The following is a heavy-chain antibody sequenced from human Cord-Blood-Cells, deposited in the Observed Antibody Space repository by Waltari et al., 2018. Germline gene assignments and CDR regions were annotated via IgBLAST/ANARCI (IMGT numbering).Heavy chain of an antibody. V-gene: IGHV3-7*01. J-gene: IGHJ4*02. CDR2: IKQDGSEK. Sequence: EVQLVESGGGLVQPGGSLRLSCAASGFTFSSYWMSWVRQAPGKGLEWVANIKQDGSEKYYVDSVKGRFTISRDNAKNSLYLQMNSLRAEDTAVYYCARVRITIFGVVNANFDYWGQGTLVTVSS. CDR1: GFTFSSYW. CDR3: ARVRITIFGVVNANFDY. D-gene: IGHD3-3*01.